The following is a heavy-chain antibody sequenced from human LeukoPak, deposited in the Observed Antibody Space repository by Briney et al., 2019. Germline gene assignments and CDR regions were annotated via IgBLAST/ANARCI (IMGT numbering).Heavy chain of an antibody. D-gene: IGHD2-15*01. J-gene: IGHJ3*02. CDR3: GRVSCGGNCYSLIGTFDI. Sequence: ASVKVSCKASGYTFTGYYMNWVRQAPGQGLEWMGGILPIFGTTNYAQKFQARVTITADESTSTAYMKMSSLRSEDTAVYYCGRVSCGGNCYSLIGTFDIWGQGAMVTVSS. CDR2: ILPIFGTT. CDR1: GYTFTGYY. V-gene: IGHV1-69*13.